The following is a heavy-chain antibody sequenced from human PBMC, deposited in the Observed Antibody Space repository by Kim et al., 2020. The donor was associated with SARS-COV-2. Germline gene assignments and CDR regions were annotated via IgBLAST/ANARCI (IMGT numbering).Heavy chain of an antibody. V-gene: IGHV3-30*04. Sequence: GGSLRLSCAASGFSFSSYAMHWVRQAPGKGLEWVAVISYDGTNKYSADSVKGRFTVSRDNSKNTLYLQMNSLTAEDTAVYYCARTLGGSYHGAFDIWGQGTMVTVSS. CDR2: ISYDGTNK. CDR3: ARTLGGSYHGAFDI. D-gene: IGHD1-26*01. J-gene: IGHJ3*02. CDR1: GFSFSSYA.